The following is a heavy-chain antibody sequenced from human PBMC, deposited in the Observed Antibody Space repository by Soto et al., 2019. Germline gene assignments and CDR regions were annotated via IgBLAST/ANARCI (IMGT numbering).Heavy chain of an antibody. CDR3: AGGRRWLQLGGNWFDP. CDR1: GGSFSRYY. J-gene: IGHJ5*02. D-gene: IGHD5-18*01. Sequence: SETLSLTCALYGGSFSRYYWSWIRQPPGKGLDWIGEINHSATTNYNPTLKTRVTIAVDTSKNQFSLKLRAVPAADSAVYYCAGGRRWLQLGGNWFDPWGQGALVTVSS. V-gene: IGHV4-34*01. CDR2: INHSATT.